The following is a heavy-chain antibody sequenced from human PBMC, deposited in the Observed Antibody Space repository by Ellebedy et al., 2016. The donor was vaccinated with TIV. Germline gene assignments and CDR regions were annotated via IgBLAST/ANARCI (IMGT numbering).Heavy chain of an antibody. CDR1: GYTFTSYD. Sequence: AASVKVSCKASGYTFTSYDISWVRQATGQGLEWMGWMNPNSGGTNYAQKFQGWVTMTRDTSISTAYMELSRLRSDDPAVYYCARDGAVTTVFDYWGQGTLVTVSS. CDR3: ARDGAVTTVFDY. D-gene: IGHD4-17*01. CDR2: MNPNSGGT. V-gene: IGHV1-2*04. J-gene: IGHJ4*02.